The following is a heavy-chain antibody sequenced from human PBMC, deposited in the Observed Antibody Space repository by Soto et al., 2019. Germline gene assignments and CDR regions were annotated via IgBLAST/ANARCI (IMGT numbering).Heavy chain of an antibody. CDR2: ISYSSSTI. CDR1: GFTFSSYS. Sequence: EVPLVESGGGLVQPGGSLRLSCAASGFTFSSYSMNWVRQAPGKGLEWVSYISYSSSTIYYADSVKGRFTISRDNAKNSLYLQMNSLRAEDTAYYCATSLDVWGQGTTVTVSS. CDR3: ATSLDV. V-gene: IGHV3-48*01. J-gene: IGHJ6*02.